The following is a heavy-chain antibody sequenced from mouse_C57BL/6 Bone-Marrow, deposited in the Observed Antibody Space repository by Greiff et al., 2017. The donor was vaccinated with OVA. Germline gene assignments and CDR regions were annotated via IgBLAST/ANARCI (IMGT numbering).Heavy chain of an antibody. V-gene: IGHV1-85*01. CDR2: IYPRDGST. D-gene: IGHD2-2*01. Sequence: VKLVESGPELVKPGASVKLSCKASGYTFTSYDINWVKQRPGQGLEWIGWIYPRDGSTKYNEKFKGKATLTVDTSSSTAYMELHSLTSEDSAVYFCARHGCFDYWGQGTTLTVSS. CDR3: ARHGCFDY. CDR1: GYTFTSYD. J-gene: IGHJ2*01.